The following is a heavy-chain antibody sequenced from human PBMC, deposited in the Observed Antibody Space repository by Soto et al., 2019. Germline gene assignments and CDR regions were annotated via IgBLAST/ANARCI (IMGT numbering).Heavy chain of an antibody. Sequence: PSETLSLTCFVSGYSITAGGYYWSWIRHHPGKGLEWIGSFYSSGSIIYNPSLRSRVSISGDTSSNQFSMSLTSVTAAETARYYCARMYSSGSGWFHPWGQGTLVTVS. V-gene: IGHV4-31*03. CDR1: GYSITAGGYY. CDR3: ARMYSSGSGWFHP. CDR2: FYSSGSI. J-gene: IGHJ5*02. D-gene: IGHD6-19*01.